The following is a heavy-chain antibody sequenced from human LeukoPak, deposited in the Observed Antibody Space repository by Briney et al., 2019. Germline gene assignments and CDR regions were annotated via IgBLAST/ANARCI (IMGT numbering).Heavy chain of an antibody. Sequence: GGSLRLSCEASGFTVSSNYVSWVRQAPGKGLEWVSLIYSGGSTYYADSVKGRFTISRHNSKNTLYLQMNSLRAEDTAVYYCAKGYGDYWGQGTLVTVSS. D-gene: IGHD5-12*01. CDR1: GFTVSSNY. CDR2: IYSGGST. CDR3: AKGYGDY. J-gene: IGHJ4*02. V-gene: IGHV3-53*04.